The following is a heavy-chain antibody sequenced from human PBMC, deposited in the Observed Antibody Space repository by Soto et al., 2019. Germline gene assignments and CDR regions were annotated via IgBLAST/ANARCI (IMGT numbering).Heavy chain of an antibody. CDR3: ASKDMATMSGNS. CDR1: GGSFSHYH. J-gene: IGHJ4*02. Sequence: QVQLQQWGAGLLKPSETLSLTCAVYGGSFSHYHWSWIRQPPGKGLEWIGEINHSGSTNYHPSLKSRVTISVQTSKKQFSLKLDSVTAADTAVYYCASKDMATMSGNSWGQGTLVTVSS. V-gene: IGHV4-34*01. D-gene: IGHD3-10*01. CDR2: INHSGST.